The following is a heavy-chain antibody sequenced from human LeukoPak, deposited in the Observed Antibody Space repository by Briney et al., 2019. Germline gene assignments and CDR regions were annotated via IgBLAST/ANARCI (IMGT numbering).Heavy chain of an antibody. CDR3: ARSRTGSGFLFDY. CDR2: INPNSGGT. Sequence: GASVKVSCKASGYTFTCYYMHWVRQAPGQGLEWMGWINPNSGGTNYAQKFQGRVTMTRDTSISTAYMELSRLRSDDTAVYYCARSRTGSGFLFDYWGQGTLVTVSS. D-gene: IGHD3-10*01. CDR1: GYTFTCYY. J-gene: IGHJ4*02. V-gene: IGHV1-2*02.